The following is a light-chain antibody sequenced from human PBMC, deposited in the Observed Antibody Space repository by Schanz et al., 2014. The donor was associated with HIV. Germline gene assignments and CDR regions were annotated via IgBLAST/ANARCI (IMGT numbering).Light chain of an antibody. CDR2: SAS. CDR1: QTVSSNS. V-gene: IGKV3-20*01. Sequence: EIVLTQSPVILSLSPGERATLSCRASQTVSSNSLGWYQQKRGQVPRLLIYSASRRANGIPDRFSGSGSGTDFTLTISRLEPEDFXVYYCQQSATLPQTFGXXTKVEI. J-gene: IGKJ1*01. CDR3: QQSATLPQT.